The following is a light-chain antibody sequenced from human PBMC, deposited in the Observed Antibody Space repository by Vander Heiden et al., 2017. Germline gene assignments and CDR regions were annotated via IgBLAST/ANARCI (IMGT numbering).Light chain of an antibody. Sequence: SYELTQPSSVSVSPGQTARIPCPGDVLANKYARWFQQKPGPAPVLVIDNDSERPSGIPERFSGSSSGTTVTLTISGAQVEDEADYYCYSAADNNLVFGGGTKLTVL. CDR2: NDS. J-gene: IGLJ2*01. CDR3: YSAADNNLV. V-gene: IGLV3-27*01. CDR1: VLANKY.